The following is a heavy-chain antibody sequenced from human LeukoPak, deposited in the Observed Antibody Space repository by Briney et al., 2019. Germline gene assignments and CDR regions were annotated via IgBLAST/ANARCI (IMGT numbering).Heavy chain of an antibody. CDR1: GGTISSYY. D-gene: IGHD3-22*01. CDR3: ARSSEGRYYYDSSGFSYYYYMDV. J-gene: IGHJ6*03. Sequence: SETLSLTCTVAGGTISSYYWSWIRQPPGKGLEWIGYIYYSGSTYYNPSLRSRVTISVDTSKNQFSLKLSSVTAADTAVYYCARSSEGRYYYDSSGFSYYYYMDVWGKGTTVTISS. CDR2: IYYSGST. V-gene: IGHV4-59*01.